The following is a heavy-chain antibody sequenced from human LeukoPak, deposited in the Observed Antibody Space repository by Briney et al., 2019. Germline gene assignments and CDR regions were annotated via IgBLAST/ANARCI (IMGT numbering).Heavy chain of an antibody. CDR3: ARETAAAGNWFDP. Sequence: GGSLRLSCAASGFTFSSYSMNWVRQAPGKGLEWVSSISSSSSYIYYADSVKGRLTISRDNAKNSLYLQMNSLRAEDTAVYYCARETAAAGNWFDPWGQGTLVTVSS. J-gene: IGHJ5*02. D-gene: IGHD6-13*01. CDR1: GFTFSSYS. V-gene: IGHV3-21*01. CDR2: ISSSSSYI.